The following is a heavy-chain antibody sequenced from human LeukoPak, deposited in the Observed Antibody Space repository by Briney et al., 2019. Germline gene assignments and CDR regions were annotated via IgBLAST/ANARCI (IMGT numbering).Heavy chain of an antibody. Sequence: SETLSLTCTVSGGSISSYYWSWIRQPPGKGLEWIGYIYYSGSTNYNPPLKSRVTISVDTSKNQFSLKLSSVTAADTAVYYCARSPAIYYDFWSGVGYFDYWGQGTLVTVSS. CDR3: ARSPAIYYDFWSGVGYFDY. CDR2: IYYSGST. D-gene: IGHD3-3*01. V-gene: IGHV4-59*08. J-gene: IGHJ4*02. CDR1: GGSISSYY.